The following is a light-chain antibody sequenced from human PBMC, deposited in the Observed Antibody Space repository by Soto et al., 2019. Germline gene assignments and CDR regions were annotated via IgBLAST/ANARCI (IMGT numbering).Light chain of an antibody. J-gene: IGKJ1*01. CDR1: QSVSSSY. V-gene: IGKV3-20*01. CDR3: QQYGSSPWT. CDR2: GAS. Sequence: VLTQAPGTLYLSPGERATLSCRASQSVSSSYLAWYQQKPGQAPRLLIYGASSRATGIPDRFSGSGSGTDFTLTISRLEPEDFAVYYCQQYGSSPWTFGQGTKVDIK.